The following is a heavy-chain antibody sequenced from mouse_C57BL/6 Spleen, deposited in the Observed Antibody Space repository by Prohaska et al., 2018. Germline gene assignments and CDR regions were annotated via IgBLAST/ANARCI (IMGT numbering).Heavy chain of an antibody. CDR2: INPGSGGT. D-gene: IGHD1-1*01. CDR3: ARSTTVVAPLDY. Sequence: QVQLQQSGADLVRPGTSVKVSCKASGYAFTNYLIEWVKQRPGQGLEWIGLINPGSGGTNYNEKFKGKATLTADKSSSTAYMQLSSLTSEDSAVYFCARSTTVVAPLDYWGQGTTLTVSS. J-gene: IGHJ2*01. V-gene: IGHV1-54*01. CDR1: GYAFTNYL.